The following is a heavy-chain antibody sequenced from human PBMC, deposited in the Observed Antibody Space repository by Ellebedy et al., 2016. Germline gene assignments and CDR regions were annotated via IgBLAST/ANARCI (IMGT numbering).Heavy chain of an antibody. J-gene: IGHJ4*02. CDR2: IYYSGST. D-gene: IGHD6-19*01. Sequence: SETLSLTCTVSGGSISSYYWSWIRQPPGKGLEWIGYIYYSGSTNYNPSLKSRVTISVDTSKNQFSLKLSSVTAADTAVYYCASGRRGWYVGYFDYWGQGTLVTVSS. CDR1: GGSISSYY. V-gene: IGHV4-59*01. CDR3: ASGRRGWYVGYFDY.